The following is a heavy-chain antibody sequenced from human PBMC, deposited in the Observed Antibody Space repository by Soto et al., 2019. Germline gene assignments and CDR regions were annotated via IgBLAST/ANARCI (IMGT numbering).Heavy chain of an antibody. CDR3: AREKAGPSYYMDV. J-gene: IGHJ6*03. CDR1: GGTFSSYT. CDR2: IIPILGIA. V-gene: IGHV1-69*04. Sequence: SVKVSCKASGGTFSSYTISWVRQAPGQGLEWMGRIIPILGIANYAQKFQGRVTVTADKSTSTAYMELSGLRSEDTAVYYCAREKAGPSYYMDVWGKGTTVTVSS.